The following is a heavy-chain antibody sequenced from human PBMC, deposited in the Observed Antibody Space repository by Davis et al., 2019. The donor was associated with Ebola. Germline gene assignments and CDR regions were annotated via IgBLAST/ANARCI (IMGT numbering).Heavy chain of an antibody. D-gene: IGHD2-21*02. Sequence: MPSETLSLTCTVSGGSVSSGSYSWSWIRQPPGKGLEWIGDIYYIGITYYNPSLKSRITMSVDTSKNQFSLKMSSVTAADTAMYYCARAGGAYCSGDCSPFDYWGQGTLVTVSS. J-gene: IGHJ4*02. V-gene: IGHV4-30-4*07. CDR3: ARAGGAYCSGDCSPFDY. CDR2: IYYIGIT. CDR1: GGSVSSGSYS.